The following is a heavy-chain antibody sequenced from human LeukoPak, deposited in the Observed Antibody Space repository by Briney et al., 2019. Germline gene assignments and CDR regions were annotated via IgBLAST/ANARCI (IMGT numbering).Heavy chain of an antibody. CDR2: ISSSGSTI. CDR3: ARPLGYCRSTSCQNPGYFDY. J-gene: IGHJ4*02. CDR1: GFTFSDYY. Sequence: GGSLRLSCAASGFTFSDYYMSWIRQAPGKGLEWVSYISSSGSTIYYADSVKGRFTISRDNAKNSLYLQMNSLRAEDTAVYYCARPLGYCRSTSCQNPGYFDYWGQGTLVTVSS. D-gene: IGHD2-2*01. V-gene: IGHV3-11*01.